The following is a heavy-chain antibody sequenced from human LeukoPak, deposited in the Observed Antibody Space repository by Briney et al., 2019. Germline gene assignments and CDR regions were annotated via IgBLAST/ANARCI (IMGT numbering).Heavy chain of an antibody. CDR1: GFTFSTYW. V-gene: IGHV3-74*01. D-gene: IGHD1-26*01. Sequence: GGSLRLSCAVSGFTFSTYWMHWVRQGPGKGLVWVSRINTDGSSTSYADSVKGRFTISRDNAENTLYLQMNSLRAEDTAVYYCARAPSGYFDYWGQGTLVTVSS. CDR2: INTDGSST. J-gene: IGHJ4*02. CDR3: ARAPSGYFDY.